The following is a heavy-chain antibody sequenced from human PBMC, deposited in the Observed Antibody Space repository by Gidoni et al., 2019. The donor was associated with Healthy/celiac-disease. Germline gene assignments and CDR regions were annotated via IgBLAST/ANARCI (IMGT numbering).Heavy chain of an antibody. CDR1: GITFSDYY. CDR3: ARVNGSGSSQDAFDI. CDR2: ISSSSSYT. V-gene: IGHV3-11*05. Sequence: QVQLVESGGGSVKPGGSLRLSRAASGITFSDYYMSWIRQAPGKGLEWLSYISSSSSYTNYADSVKGRFTISRDNAKNSLYLQMNSLRAEDTAVYYCARVNGSGSSQDAFDIWGQGTMVTVSS. D-gene: IGHD3-10*01. J-gene: IGHJ3*02.